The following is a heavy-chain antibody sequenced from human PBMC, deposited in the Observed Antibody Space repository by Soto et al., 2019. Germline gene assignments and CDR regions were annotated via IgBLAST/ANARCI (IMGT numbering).Heavy chain of an antibody. Sequence: LSLTCAVYGGSFSGYYWSWIRQPPGKGLEWIGEINHSGSTNYNPSLKSRVTISVDTSKNQFSLKLSSVTAADTAVYYCARALVVPAAEYYYYYGMDVWGQGTTVTVSS. CDR1: GGSFSGYY. J-gene: IGHJ6*02. D-gene: IGHD2-2*01. CDR2: INHSGST. V-gene: IGHV4-34*01. CDR3: ARALVVPAAEYYYYYGMDV.